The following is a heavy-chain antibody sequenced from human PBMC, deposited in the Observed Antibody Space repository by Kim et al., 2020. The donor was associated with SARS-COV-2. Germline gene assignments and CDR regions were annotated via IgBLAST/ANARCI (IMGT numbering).Heavy chain of an antibody. CDR1: GGSISSSSYY. CDR2: IYYSGST. V-gene: IGHV4-39*01. CDR3: ARLVSYGYFYFDY. J-gene: IGHJ4*02. D-gene: IGHD5-18*01. Sequence: SETLSLTCTVSGGSISSSSYYWGWIRQPPGKGLEWIGSIYYSGSTYYNPSLKSRVTISVDTSKNQFSLKLSSVTAADTAVYYCARLVSYGYFYFDYWGQGTLVTVSS.